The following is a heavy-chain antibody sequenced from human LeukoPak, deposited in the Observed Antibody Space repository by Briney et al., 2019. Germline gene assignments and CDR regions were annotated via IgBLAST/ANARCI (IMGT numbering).Heavy chain of an antibody. D-gene: IGHD3-10*01. CDR2: IIPIFGTA. V-gene: IGHV1-69*13. Sequence: GASVKVSCKASGYTFTSYVISWVRQAPGQGLEWMGGIIPIFGTANYAQKFQGRVTITADESTNTAYIELSSLRSEDTAVYYCARDIYGVSGNLHWFDPWGQGTLVTVSS. CDR3: ARDIYGVSGNLHWFDP. CDR1: GYTFTSYV. J-gene: IGHJ5*02.